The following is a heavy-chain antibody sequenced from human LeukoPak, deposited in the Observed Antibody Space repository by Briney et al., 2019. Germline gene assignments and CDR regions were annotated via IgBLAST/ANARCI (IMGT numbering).Heavy chain of an antibody. V-gene: IGHV3-7*01. CDR1: GFTFSSYW. CDR2: IDPDGSHQ. Sequence: GGSLRLSCVASGFTFSSYWATWVRQAPGKGLEWVANIDPDGSHQYYVDSVKGRFTISKDNAKNSLYLQMNSLRAEDTAVYYCVQGWRDNWGQGTLVTVSS. CDR3: VQGWRDN. J-gene: IGHJ4*02. D-gene: IGHD2-15*01.